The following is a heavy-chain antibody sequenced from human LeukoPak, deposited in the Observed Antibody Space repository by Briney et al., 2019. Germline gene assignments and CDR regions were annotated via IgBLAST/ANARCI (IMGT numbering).Heavy chain of an antibody. CDR2: IYTSGST. CDR3: ARVREGAFDI. Sequence: SQTLSLTCTVSGGSISSGSYYWSWIRQPAGKGLEWIGRIYTSGSTNYNPSLKSRVTISVDTSKNQFSLKLSSVTAADTAAYYCARVREGAFDIWGQGTMVTVSS. V-gene: IGHV4-61*02. J-gene: IGHJ3*02. CDR1: GGSISSGSYY.